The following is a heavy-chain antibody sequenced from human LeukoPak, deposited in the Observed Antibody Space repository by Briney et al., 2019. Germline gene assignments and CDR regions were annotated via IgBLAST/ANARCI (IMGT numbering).Heavy chain of an antibody. CDR1: GGSFSGYY. CDR3: ARGLVGGDIVVVPAAPNVNWFDP. D-gene: IGHD2-2*01. CDR2: INHSGST. J-gene: IGHJ5*02. Sequence: PSETLSLTCAVYGGSFSGYYWSWIRQPPGKGLEWIGEINHSGSTNYNPSLKSRVTISVDTSKNQFSLKLSSVTAADTAVYYCARGLVGGDIVVVPAAPNVNWFDPWGQGTLVTVSS. V-gene: IGHV4-34*01.